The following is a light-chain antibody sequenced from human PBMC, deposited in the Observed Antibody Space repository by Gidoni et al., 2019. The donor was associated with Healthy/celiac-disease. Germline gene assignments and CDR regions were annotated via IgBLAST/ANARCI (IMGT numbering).Light chain of an antibody. J-gene: IGKJ2*01. V-gene: IGKV1-5*01. CDR3: QQYNSYGYT. CDR2: DAS. Sequence: DSQRTQSPSTLSASVGDRVTITCRASQSISSWLAWYQQKPGKAPKLLIYDASSLESGVPSRFSGSGSGTEFTLTISSLQPDDFATYYCQQYNSYGYTFGQGTKLEIK. CDR1: QSISSW.